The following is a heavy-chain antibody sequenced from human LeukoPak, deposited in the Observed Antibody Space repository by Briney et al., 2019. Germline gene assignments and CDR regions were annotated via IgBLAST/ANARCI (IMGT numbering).Heavy chain of an antibody. CDR3: ARHRYITIFGVATTNWFDP. CDR1: GGSLSSSSYY. J-gene: IGHJ5*02. V-gene: IGHV4-39*01. CDR2: IYYSGST. Sequence: SETLSLTCTVSGGSLSSSSYYWGWIRQPPGKGLEWIGSIYYSGSTYYNPSLKSRVTISVDTSKNQFSLKLSSVTAADTAVYYCARHRYITIFGVATTNWFDPWGQGTLVTVSS. D-gene: IGHD3-3*01.